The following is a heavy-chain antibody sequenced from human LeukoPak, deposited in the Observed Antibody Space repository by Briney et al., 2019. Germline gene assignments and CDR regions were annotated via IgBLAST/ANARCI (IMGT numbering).Heavy chain of an antibody. D-gene: IGHD4-11*01. CDR2: ISSSGSSI. V-gene: IGHV3-11*04. CDR3: AIDLYYSIVY. Sequence: PGGSLRLSCAASGFTFSDYYMSWIRQPPRKGMERVSYISSSGSSISYADSVKGRLTIIRDNANNSRYLQMHSPRAAAKAGYERAIDLYYSIVYWGQGTLVTVSS. J-gene: IGHJ4*02. CDR1: GFTFSDYY.